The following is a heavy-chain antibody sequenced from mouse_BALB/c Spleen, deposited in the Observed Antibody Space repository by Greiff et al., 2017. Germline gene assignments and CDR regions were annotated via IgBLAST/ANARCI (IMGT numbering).Heavy chain of an antibody. CDR1: GFTFSSYT. D-gene: IGHD1-2*01. Sequence: DVMLVESGGGLVQPGGSLKLSCAASGFTFSSYTMSWVRQTPEKRLEWVATISSGGGNTYYPDSVKGRFTISRDNAKNNLYLQMSSLRSEDTALYYCARYSFTTAPYFDYWGQGTTLTVSS. CDR2: ISSGGGNT. CDR3: ARYSFTTAPYFDY. V-gene: IGHV5-9*03. J-gene: IGHJ2*01.